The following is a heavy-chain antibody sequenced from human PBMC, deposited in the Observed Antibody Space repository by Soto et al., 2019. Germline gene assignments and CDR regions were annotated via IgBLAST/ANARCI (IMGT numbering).Heavy chain of an antibody. CDR3: ARGHGDYDLFAY. D-gene: IGHD4-17*01. CDR2: INHSGST. CDR1: GGSFSGYY. J-gene: IGHJ4*02. V-gene: IGHV4-34*01. Sequence: SETLSLTCAVYGGSFSGYYWSWIPQPPGKGLEWIGEINHSGSTNYNPSLKSRVTISVDTSKNQFSLKLSSVTAADTAVYYCARGHGDYDLFAYWDQGTLVTVSS.